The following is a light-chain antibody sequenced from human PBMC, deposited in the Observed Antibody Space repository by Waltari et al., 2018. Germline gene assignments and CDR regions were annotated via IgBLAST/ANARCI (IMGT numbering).Light chain of an antibody. CDR3: QQSYTKWYT. CDR2: TAS. V-gene: IGKV1-39*01. CDR1: QPIETF. Sequence: DIQMTQSPSSLSASVGDRVTVTCRANQPIETFWHCYHQTPGKAPNLLIYTASTLQSGVPSRFSGSGSGTEFTLTITSLQPEDFATYYCQQSYTKWYTFGQGTKLQMK. J-gene: IGKJ2*01.